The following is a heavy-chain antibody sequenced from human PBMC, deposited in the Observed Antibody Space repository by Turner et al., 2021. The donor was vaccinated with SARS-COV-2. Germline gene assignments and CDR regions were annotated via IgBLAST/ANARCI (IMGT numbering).Heavy chain of an antibody. CDR2: INPNSGGT. J-gene: IGHJ3*02. Sequence: QVQLVQSGAEVKKPGASVKVSCTASGYTFTGYSMPWVRQAPGQGLEWMGWINPNSGGTNYVQKFQGRVTMTRDTSISTAYMEVSRLRSDDTAVYYCYRGPDAFDIWGQGTMVTVSS. V-gene: IGHV1-2*02. CDR3: YRGPDAFDI. D-gene: IGHD4-4*01. CDR1: GYTFTGYS.